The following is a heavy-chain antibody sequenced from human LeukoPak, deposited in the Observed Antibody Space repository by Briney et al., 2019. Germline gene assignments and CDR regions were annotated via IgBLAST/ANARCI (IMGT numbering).Heavy chain of an antibody. Sequence: GRSLRLSCTASGFTFDDYTIHWVRQAPGKGLEWVSGITWNSGSIGYADSVKGRFTISRDNPKNTVYLQMNSLRADDTAVYYCVQDLWYGEYDLWGQGTRVTVSS. CDR2: ITWNSGSI. CDR1: GFTFDDYT. J-gene: IGHJ6*02. V-gene: IGHV3-9*01. CDR3: VQDLWYGEYDL. D-gene: IGHD3-10*01.